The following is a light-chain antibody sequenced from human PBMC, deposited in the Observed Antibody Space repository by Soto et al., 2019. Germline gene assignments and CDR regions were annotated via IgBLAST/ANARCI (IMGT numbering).Light chain of an antibody. CDR3: QQYGSSPRT. J-gene: IGKJ1*01. Sequence: EIVMTQSPASLSVSPGERVTLSCRATESVSSDLAWYQQKAGQAPRLLIYGASNRGTGVPARFSASGSGTEFTLTISRLEPEDFAVYYCQQYGSSPRTFGQGTKVDIK. CDR2: GAS. V-gene: IGKV3-20*01. CDR1: ESVSSD.